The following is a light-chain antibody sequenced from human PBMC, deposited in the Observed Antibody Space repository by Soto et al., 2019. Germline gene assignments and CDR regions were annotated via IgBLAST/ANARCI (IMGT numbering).Light chain of an antibody. CDR3: QQRTSWPVT. Sequence: DIVLTQSPATLSLSPGDRATLSCRASQSVHSNLAWYQQKPGQAPRLLIYDASNRATGIPTRFSGSGSGTDFTLTISSLEPEDFAVYYCQQRTSWPVTFGGGTKVEIK. V-gene: IGKV3-11*01. CDR2: DAS. J-gene: IGKJ4*01. CDR1: QSVHSN.